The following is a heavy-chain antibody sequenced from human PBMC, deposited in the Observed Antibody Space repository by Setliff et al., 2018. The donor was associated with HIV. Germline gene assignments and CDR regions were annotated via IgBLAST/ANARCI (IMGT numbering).Heavy chain of an antibody. Sequence: SETLSLTCAVSGGSISSNHWWSWVRQPPGKGLEWIGSIYYSGSIYYNPSLKSRVTISVDTSKNQFSLKLSSVTAADTAVYYCARGPYYYDSSGYYYFDYWGQGTLVTVS. V-gene: IGHV4-4*02. CDR2: IYYSGSI. J-gene: IGHJ4*02. CDR1: GGSISSNHW. D-gene: IGHD3-22*01. CDR3: ARGPYYYDSSGYYYFDY.